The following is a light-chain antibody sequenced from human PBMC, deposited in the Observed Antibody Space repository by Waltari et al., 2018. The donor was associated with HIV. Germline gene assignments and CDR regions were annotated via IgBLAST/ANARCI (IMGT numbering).Light chain of an antibody. Sequence: SYHFTQPPSVSVSPGQTATITCSGDELGDKYTCWYQQRPGQSPVLVISQNTKRPSGIPERFSGSASGNTATLTISGTQAVDEADYYCQAWDSSTDVVFGGGTKLTVL. J-gene: IGLJ3*02. V-gene: IGLV3-1*01. CDR1: ELGDKY. CDR3: QAWDSSTDVV. CDR2: QNT.